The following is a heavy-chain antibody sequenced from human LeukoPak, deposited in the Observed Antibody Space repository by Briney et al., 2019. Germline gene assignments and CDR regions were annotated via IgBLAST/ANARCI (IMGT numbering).Heavy chain of an antibody. Sequence: PGRSLRLSCAASGFTFSNYGMHWVRQAPGKGLEWIAVIWDDGSKTHYVDSVKGRFTISRDNSKSTLYLQMDSLRAEDTAVYYCAKDVSGPYGSLFDAWGQGTLVIVYS. CDR3: AKDVSGPYGSLFDA. J-gene: IGHJ5*02. CDR2: IWDDGSKT. D-gene: IGHD3-10*01. V-gene: IGHV3-33*06. CDR1: GFTFSNYG.